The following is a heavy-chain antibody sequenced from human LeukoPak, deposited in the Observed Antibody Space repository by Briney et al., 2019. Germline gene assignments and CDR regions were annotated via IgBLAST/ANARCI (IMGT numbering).Heavy chain of an antibody. CDR2: IYYSGNT. CDR1: GGSISSYY. Sequence: PSETLSLTCTVSGGSISSYYWSWIRQPPGKGLEWIGYIYYSGNTNNNPSLKSRVTISVDTSKNQLSLKLSSVTAADTAVYYCARTYYGSGGFRYYFDYWGQGTLVTVSS. J-gene: IGHJ4*02. D-gene: IGHD3-10*01. V-gene: IGHV4-59*01. CDR3: ARTYYGSGGFRYYFDY.